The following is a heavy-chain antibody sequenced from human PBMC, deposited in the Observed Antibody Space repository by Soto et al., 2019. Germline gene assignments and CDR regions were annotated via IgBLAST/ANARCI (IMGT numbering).Heavy chain of an antibody. J-gene: IGHJ4*02. Sequence: QVQLVQSGAEVKKPGSSVKVSCKASGGTFSSYAISWVRQAPGQGLEWMGGIIPIFGTANYAQKFQGRVTITADKSTSTAYMELSSLRAEDTAVYYCATSDSSGYPINSFDCWGQGTLVTVSS. V-gene: IGHV1-69*06. CDR2: IIPIFGTA. D-gene: IGHD3-22*01. CDR3: ATSDSSGYPINSFDC. CDR1: GGTFSSYA.